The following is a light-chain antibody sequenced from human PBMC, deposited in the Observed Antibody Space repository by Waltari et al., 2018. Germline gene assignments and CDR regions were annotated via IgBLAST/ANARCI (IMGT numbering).Light chain of an antibody. J-gene: IGKJ4*01. CDR3: LHLNNFPLS. CDR1: QGISTH. Sequence: DIQLTQSPSFLSASVRDRVTITCRASQGISTHLAWYQQKPGKAPKLLIYAASTLQSDIPSRFSGSGSGTEFTLTISSLQPEDFATYYCLHLNNFPLSFGGGTKVELK. V-gene: IGKV1-9*01. CDR2: AAS.